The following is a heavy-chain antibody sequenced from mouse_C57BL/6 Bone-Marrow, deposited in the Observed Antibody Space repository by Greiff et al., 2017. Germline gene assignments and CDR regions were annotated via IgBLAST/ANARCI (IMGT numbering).Heavy chain of an antibody. CDR3: ARDYYSNYFDY. D-gene: IGHD2-5*01. V-gene: IGHV1-81*01. CDR1: GYTFTRYG. Sequence: QVQLQQSGAELARPGASVKLSCKASGYTFTRYGISWVKQRTGQGLEWIGEIYPRSGNTYYNEKFKGKATLTADKSSSTAYMELRILTSEDSAVYFCARDYYSNYFDYWGQGTTLTVSS. CDR2: IYPRSGNT. J-gene: IGHJ2*01.